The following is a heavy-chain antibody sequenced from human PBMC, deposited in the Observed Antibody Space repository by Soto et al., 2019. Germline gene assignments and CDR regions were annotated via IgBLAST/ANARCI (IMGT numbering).Heavy chain of an antibody. V-gene: IGHV3-33*01. CDR3: ARDSSSSGSNLDY. CDR2: IWYDGSNK. Sequence: QVQLVESGGGVVQPGRSLRLSCAASGFTFSSYGMHWVRQAPGKGLEWVAVIWYDGSNKYYADSVKGRFTISRDNSKNTLYLQMNSLRAEDTAVYYCARDSSSSGSNLDYWGQGTLVTVSS. J-gene: IGHJ4*02. CDR1: GFTFSSYG. D-gene: IGHD3-22*01.